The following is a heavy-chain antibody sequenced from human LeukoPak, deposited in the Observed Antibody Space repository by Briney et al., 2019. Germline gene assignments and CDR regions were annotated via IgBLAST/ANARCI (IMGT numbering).Heavy chain of an antibody. CDR1: GCSFTSYW. Sequence: GESLKISCKGSGCSFTSYWIGWVRQMPGKGLEWMGIIYPGDSDTRYSPSFQGQVTISADKSISTAYLQWSSLKASDTAMYYCASSVVSAGGLYYFDYWGQGTLVTVSS. J-gene: IGHJ4*02. D-gene: IGHD4-23*01. CDR2: IYPGDSDT. V-gene: IGHV5-51*01. CDR3: ASSVVSAGGLYYFDY.